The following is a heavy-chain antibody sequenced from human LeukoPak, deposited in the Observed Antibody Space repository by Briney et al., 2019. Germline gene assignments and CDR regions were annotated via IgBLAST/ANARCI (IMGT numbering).Heavy chain of an antibody. J-gene: IGHJ4*02. D-gene: IGHD3-3*01. Sequence: GGSLRLSCAVSGFTFSSYAMSWVRQAPGKGLEWVSAISGSGGSTYYADSVKGRFTISRDNSKNTLYLQMNSLRAEDTAVYYCAKAPDPYYDFWSGVFDYWGQGTPVTVSS. CDR2: ISGSGGST. CDR3: AKAPDPYYDFWSGVFDY. V-gene: IGHV3-23*01. CDR1: GFTFSSYA.